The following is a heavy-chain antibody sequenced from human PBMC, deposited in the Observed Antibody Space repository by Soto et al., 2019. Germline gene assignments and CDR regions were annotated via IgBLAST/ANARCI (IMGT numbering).Heavy chain of an antibody. CDR2: INPNSGGT. CDR1: GYTFTGYY. Sequence: ASVKVSCKASGYTFTGYYMHWVRQAPGQGLEWMGWINPNSGGTNYAQKFQGRVTMTRDTSISTAYMELSRLGSDDTAVYYCATAFPESSSWARDDAFDIWGQGTMVTVSS. J-gene: IGHJ3*02. D-gene: IGHD6-13*01. V-gene: IGHV1-2*02. CDR3: ATAFPESSSWARDDAFDI.